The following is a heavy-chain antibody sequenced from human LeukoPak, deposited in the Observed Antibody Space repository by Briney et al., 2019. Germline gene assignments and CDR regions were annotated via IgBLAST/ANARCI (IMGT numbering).Heavy chain of an antibody. V-gene: IGHV3-53*01. CDR3: ARHWEL. CDR1: GFSVSSNY. D-gene: IGHD1-26*01. J-gene: IGHJ4*02. CDR2: IYSDETT. Sequence: GGSLRLSCAASGFSVSSNYMSWVRQAPGKGLEWVAPIYSDETTYYAGSVKGRFTISRDNSKSTLYLQMNSLRAEDTAVYYCARHWELRGQGTLVTVSS.